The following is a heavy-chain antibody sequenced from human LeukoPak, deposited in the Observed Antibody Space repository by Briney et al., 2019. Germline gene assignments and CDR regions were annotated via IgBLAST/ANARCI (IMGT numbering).Heavy chain of an antibody. CDR1: GVSISSSSYY. J-gene: IGHJ6*02. CDR3: ASRGYSYGPTSNGMDV. D-gene: IGHD5-18*01. V-gene: IGHV4-39*01. Sequence: SETLSLTCTVSGVSISSSSYYWGWLRQPPGKGLEWIGSIYYSGSTYYNPSLKSRVTISVDTSKNQFSLKLSSVTAADTAVYYCASRGYSYGPTSNGMDVWGQGTTVTVSS. CDR2: IYYSGST.